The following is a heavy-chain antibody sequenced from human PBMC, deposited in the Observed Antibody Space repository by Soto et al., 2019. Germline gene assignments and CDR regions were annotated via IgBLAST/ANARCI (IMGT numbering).Heavy chain of an antibody. CDR3: AWAVAGGGYYYYGMDV. J-gene: IGHJ6*02. V-gene: IGHV1-3*01. CDR2: INAGNGNT. CDR1: GYTFTSYA. Sequence: ASVKVSCKASGYTFTSYAMHWVRQAPGQRLEWMGWINAGNGNTKYSQKFQGRVTITRDTSASTAYMELSSLRSEDTAVYYCAWAVAGGGYYYYGMDVWGQGTTVTVS. D-gene: IGHD6-19*01.